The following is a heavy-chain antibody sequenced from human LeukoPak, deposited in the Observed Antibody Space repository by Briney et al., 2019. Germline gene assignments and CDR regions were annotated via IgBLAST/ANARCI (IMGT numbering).Heavy chain of an antibody. J-gene: IGHJ4*02. Sequence: SETLSLTCTVSGNSISSGYYWGWIRQPPGKGLEWIGNIYHSGSTYYNPSLKSRVTLSVDTSKNQFSLNLNSVTAADTALYFCARAAGSGLIDYWGQGILVIVSS. CDR3: ARAAGSGLIDY. CDR1: GNSISSGYY. V-gene: IGHV4-38-2*02. D-gene: IGHD6-19*01. CDR2: IYHSGST.